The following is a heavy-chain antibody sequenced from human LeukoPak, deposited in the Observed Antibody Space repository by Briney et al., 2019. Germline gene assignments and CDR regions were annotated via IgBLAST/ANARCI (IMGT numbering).Heavy chain of an antibody. Sequence: PGGSLRLTCAASGFTFSSYWMHWVRQAPGKGLVWVSRINSDGSSTSYADSVKGRFTISRDNAKNTLYLQMNSPRAEDTAVYYCARDRNLLDGAAAGIDYWGQGTLVTVSS. D-gene: IGHD6-13*01. J-gene: IGHJ4*02. CDR3: ARDRNLLDGAAAGIDY. CDR2: INSDGSST. CDR1: GFTFSSYW. V-gene: IGHV3-74*01.